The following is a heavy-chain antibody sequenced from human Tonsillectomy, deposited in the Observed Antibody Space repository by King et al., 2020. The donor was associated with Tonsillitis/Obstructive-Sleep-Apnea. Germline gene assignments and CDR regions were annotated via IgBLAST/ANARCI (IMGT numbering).Heavy chain of an antibody. CDR3: ARIGDYYAFDI. V-gene: IGHV4-34*01. Sequence: VQLQQWGAGLLKPSETLSLTCAVYVGSFSGYYWSWIRQPPGKGLEWSGEINHSGSTNYNPSLKSRVTISVATSKNQFSLKLSSVTAADTAVYYCARIGDYYAFDIWGQGTMVTVSS. CDR1: VGSFSGYY. CDR2: INHSGST. J-gene: IGHJ3*02. D-gene: IGHD4-17*01.